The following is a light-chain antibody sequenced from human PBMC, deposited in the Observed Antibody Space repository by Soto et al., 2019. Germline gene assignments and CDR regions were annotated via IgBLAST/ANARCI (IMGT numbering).Light chain of an antibody. CDR2: SNN. J-gene: IGLJ2*01. CDR1: SSNIGDNT. CDR3: AAWDDSLNGVV. Sequence: QSVLTQPPSASGTPGQRVTISCSGSSSNIGDNTVNWYQQLPGTAPKLLIHSNNERPSGVPDRFSGSKSGTSASLAISGLQSEDEPDYYCAAWDDSLNGVVFGGGTKLTVL. V-gene: IGLV1-44*01.